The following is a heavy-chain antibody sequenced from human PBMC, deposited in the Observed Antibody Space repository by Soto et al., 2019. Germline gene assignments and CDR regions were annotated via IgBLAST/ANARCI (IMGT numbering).Heavy chain of an antibody. J-gene: IGHJ4*02. CDR2: INHSGST. D-gene: IGHD5-18*01. Sequence: SETLSLTCAVYGGSFGGYYWSWIRQPPGKGLEWIGEINHSGSTNYNPSLKSRVTISVDTSKNQFSLKLSSVTAADTAVYYCARGRRGYSYGYSGYWGQGTLVTDSS. V-gene: IGHV4-34*01. CDR3: ARGRRGYSYGYSGY. CDR1: GGSFGGYY.